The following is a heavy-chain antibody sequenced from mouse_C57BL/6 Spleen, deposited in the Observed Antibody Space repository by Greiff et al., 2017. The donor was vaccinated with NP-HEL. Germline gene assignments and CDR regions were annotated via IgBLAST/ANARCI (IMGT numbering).Heavy chain of an antibody. Sequence: EVQLQQSGPELVKPGASVKISCKASGYTFTDYYMNWVKQSHGKSLEWIGDINPNNGGTSYNQKFKGKATLTVDKSSSTAYMELRSLTSEDSAVYYCARNGYSNYDYAMDYWGQGTSVTVSS. CDR3: ARNGYSNYDYAMDY. J-gene: IGHJ4*01. CDR1: GYTFTDYY. V-gene: IGHV1-26*01. D-gene: IGHD2-5*01. CDR2: INPNNGGT.